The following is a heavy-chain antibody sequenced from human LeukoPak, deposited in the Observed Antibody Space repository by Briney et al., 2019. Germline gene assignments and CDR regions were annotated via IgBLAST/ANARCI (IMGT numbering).Heavy chain of an antibody. Sequence: GGSLRLSCAASGFTFSSYSMNWVRQAPGKGLESVSSISSSSSYIYYADSVKGRFTISRDNAKNSLYLQMNSLRAEDTAVYYCARADYYDSSGYYAVSWFDPWGQGTLVTVSS. D-gene: IGHD3-22*01. CDR3: ARADYYDSSGYYAVSWFDP. CDR1: GFTFSSYS. V-gene: IGHV3-21*01. J-gene: IGHJ5*02. CDR2: ISSSSSYI.